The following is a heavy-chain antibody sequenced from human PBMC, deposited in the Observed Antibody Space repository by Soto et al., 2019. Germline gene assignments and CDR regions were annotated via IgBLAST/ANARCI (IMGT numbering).Heavy chain of an antibody. CDR1: GGTFSSYA. J-gene: IGHJ6*02. V-gene: IGHV1-69*13. Sequence: ASVKVSCKASGGTFSSYAISWVRQAPGQGLEWMGGIIPIFGTANYAQKFQGRVTITADESTSTAYMELSSLRSEDTAVSYCARDAHMVREIYYGMDVWGQGTTVTVSS. D-gene: IGHD3-10*01. CDR2: IIPIFGTA. CDR3: ARDAHMVREIYYGMDV.